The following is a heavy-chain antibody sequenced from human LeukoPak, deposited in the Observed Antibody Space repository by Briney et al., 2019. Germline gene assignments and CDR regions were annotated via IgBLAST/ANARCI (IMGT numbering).Heavy chain of an antibody. Sequence: ASVKVSCKASGYTFTSYDINWVRQATGQGVEWMGWMNPNSGNTGYAQKFQGRVTMTRNTSISTAYMELSSLRSEDTAVYYCARGVSSITMIVVVTVYYYYYMDVWGKGTTVTVSS. CDR2: MNPNSGNT. CDR3: ARGVSSITMIVVVTVYYYYYMDV. D-gene: IGHD3-22*01. CDR1: GYTFTSYD. V-gene: IGHV1-8*01. J-gene: IGHJ6*03.